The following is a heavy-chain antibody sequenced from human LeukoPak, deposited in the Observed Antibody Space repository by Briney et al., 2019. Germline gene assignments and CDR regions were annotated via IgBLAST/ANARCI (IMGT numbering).Heavy chain of an antibody. J-gene: IGHJ4*02. D-gene: IGHD3-10*01. CDR3: GGCLVRGPKDY. Sequence: PGGSLRLSCAASGFTFSSYWMSWVRQAPGKGLEWVANIKQDGSEKFYVDSVKGRFTISRDNAKNPLYLQMNSLRAEDTAVYYCGGCLVRGPKDYWGQGTLVTVSS. V-gene: IGHV3-7*01. CDR1: GFTFSSYW. CDR2: IKQDGSEK.